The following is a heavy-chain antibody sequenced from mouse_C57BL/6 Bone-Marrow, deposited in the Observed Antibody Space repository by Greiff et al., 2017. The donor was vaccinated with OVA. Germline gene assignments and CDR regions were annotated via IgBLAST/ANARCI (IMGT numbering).Heavy chain of an antibody. J-gene: IGHJ4*01. CDR3: ARGPYYYGSSYYAMDY. V-gene: IGHV1-47*01. CDR2: FHPYNDDT. D-gene: IGHD1-1*01. CDR1: GYTFTTYP. Sequence: QVQLQQSGAELVKPGASVKMSCKASGYTFTTYPIEWMKQNHGKSLEWIGNFHPYNDDTKYNEKFKGKATLTVEKSSSTVYLELSRLTSDDSAVYYCARGPYYYGSSYYAMDYWGQGTSVTVSS.